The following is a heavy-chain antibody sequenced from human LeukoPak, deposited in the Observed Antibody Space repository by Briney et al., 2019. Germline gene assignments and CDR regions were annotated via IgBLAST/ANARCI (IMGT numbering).Heavy chain of an antibody. Sequence: GRSLRLSCAASGFTFSSYGTHWVRQAPGKGLEWVAVISYDGSNKYYADSVKGRFTISRDNSKNTLYLQMNSLRAEDTAVYYCAKDSTVTAFDYWGQGTLVTVSS. D-gene: IGHD4-17*01. V-gene: IGHV3-30*18. CDR1: GFTFSSYG. J-gene: IGHJ4*02. CDR3: AKDSTVTAFDY. CDR2: ISYDGSNK.